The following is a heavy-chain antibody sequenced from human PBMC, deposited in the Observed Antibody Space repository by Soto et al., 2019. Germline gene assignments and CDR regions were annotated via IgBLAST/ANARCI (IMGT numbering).Heavy chain of an antibody. CDR1: GDSISSGGYR. V-gene: IGHV4-31*03. CDR3: ARGGDTTKVDF. D-gene: IGHD3-16*01. Sequence: QVQLQESGPGLVKPSQTLSLTCTVSGDSISSGGYRWSWIRQHPGEGLEWIGFMYNSGSTSYNPSFKSRATISVDTSTNQFSLNLRSVTAADTAVYYCARGGDTTKVDFWGQGTLVTVSS. CDR2: MYNSGST. J-gene: IGHJ4*02.